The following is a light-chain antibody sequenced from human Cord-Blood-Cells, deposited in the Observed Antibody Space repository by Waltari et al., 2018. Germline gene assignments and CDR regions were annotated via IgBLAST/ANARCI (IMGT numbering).Light chain of an antibody. CDR2: DVS. V-gene: IGLV2-11*01. Sequence: QSALTQPHSMSGSPGQSVTISCTGTSSAVGGFTYVSWYQQHPGKAPKLMIYDVSKRPSGVPDRFSGSKSGNTASLTISGLQAEDEADYYCCSYAGSYTYVFGTGTKVTVL. J-gene: IGLJ1*01. CDR3: CSYAGSYTYV. CDR1: SSAVGGFTY.